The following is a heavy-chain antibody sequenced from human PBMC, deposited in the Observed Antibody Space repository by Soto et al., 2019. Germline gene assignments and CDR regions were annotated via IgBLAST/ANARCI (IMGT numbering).Heavy chain of an antibody. CDR2: ISYSGST. CDR1: EGASSSDSYY. Sequence: SEPLPLPCTVAEGASSSDSYYWGWIRQSPEKGLEWIASISYSGSTYYNPTLKSRLIIAVDTSKNQFSLKLSSVTAADPAVYYCARHPPALSISDPWAQGTLVTVSS. J-gene: IGHJ5*02. CDR3: ARHPPALSISDP. V-gene: IGHV4-39*01.